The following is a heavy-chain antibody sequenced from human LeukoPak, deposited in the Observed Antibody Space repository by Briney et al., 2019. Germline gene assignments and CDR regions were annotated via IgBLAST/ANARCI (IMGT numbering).Heavy chain of an antibody. V-gene: IGHV3-23*01. CDR2: ITGSGDNT. Sequence: GVSLRLSCAASGFSFSTYAMSWVRQAPGKGLEWVSDITGSGDNTNYAGSVKGRFTISRDNSKRTLYLQVDGLRVGDTAVYYCARVSGSGSTHLDYHYGMDVWGQGTTVTVFS. J-gene: IGHJ6*02. D-gene: IGHD1-26*01. CDR3: ARVSGSGSTHLDYHYGMDV. CDR1: GFSFSTYA.